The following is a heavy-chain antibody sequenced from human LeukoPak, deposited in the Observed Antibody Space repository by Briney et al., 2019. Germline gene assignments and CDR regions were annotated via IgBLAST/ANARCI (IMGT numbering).Heavy chain of an antibody. CDR3: ARVPRSKWDNTSPDY. Sequence: QSGGSLRLSCAASGFTFSSYAMHWVRQAPGKGLEYVSAISSNGGSTYYANSVKGRFTISRDNSKNTLYLQMGSLRAEDMAVYYCARVPRSKWDNTSPDYWGQGTLVTVSS. V-gene: IGHV3-64*01. CDR2: ISSNGGST. J-gene: IGHJ4*02. D-gene: IGHD1-26*01. CDR1: GFTFSSYA.